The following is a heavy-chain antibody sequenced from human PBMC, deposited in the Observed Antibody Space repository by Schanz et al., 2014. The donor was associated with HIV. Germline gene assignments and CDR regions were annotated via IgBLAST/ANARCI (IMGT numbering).Heavy chain of an antibody. J-gene: IGHJ5*02. CDR2: ISWNSGSR. CDR3: VKDSGTLVSGARWFDP. Sequence: QLVESGGRLVKPGRSLRLFCEASGFTFDDYDMHWVRQVPGKGLEWVSSISWNSGSRGYADSVKGRFTISRDNDNDSLYLQMNSLRVEDTALYYCVKDSGTLVSGARWFDPWGQGTQVTVSS. D-gene: IGHD6-19*01. CDR1: GFTFDDYD. V-gene: IGHV3-9*01.